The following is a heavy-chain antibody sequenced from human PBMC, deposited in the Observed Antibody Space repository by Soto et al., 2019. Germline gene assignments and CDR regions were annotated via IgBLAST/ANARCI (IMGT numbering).Heavy chain of an antibody. CDR3: ARESPTPAGSGIAAAGTYGY. D-gene: IGHD6-13*01. CDR2: TYYRSKWYN. V-gene: IGHV6-1*01. CDR1: GDSVSSNSAA. J-gene: IGHJ4*02. Sequence: KQSQTLSLTCAISGDSVSSNSAAWNWIRQSPSRGLEWLGRTYYRSKWYNDYAVSVKSRITINPDTSKNQFSLQLNSVTPEDTAVYYCARESPTPAGSGIAAAGTYGYWGQGTLVTVSS.